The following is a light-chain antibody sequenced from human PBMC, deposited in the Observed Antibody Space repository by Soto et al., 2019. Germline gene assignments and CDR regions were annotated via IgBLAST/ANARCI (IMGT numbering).Light chain of an antibody. CDR1: QGISNY. Sequence: DILMTQSPSSLSASVGDRVTITCRASQGISNYLAWYQQKPWQVPKLLIYGASNLQSGVPSRFSGSGSGTDFTLTVSSLQPEDVASYYCQKYDSSPLTFGGGTKVEIK. CDR3: QKYDSSPLT. J-gene: IGKJ4*01. CDR2: GAS. V-gene: IGKV1-27*01.